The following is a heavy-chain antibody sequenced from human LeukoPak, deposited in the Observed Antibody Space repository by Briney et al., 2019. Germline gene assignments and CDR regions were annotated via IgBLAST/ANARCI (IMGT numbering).Heavy chain of an antibody. V-gene: IGHV1-2*02. CDR1: GYTFTVYY. J-gene: IGHJ3*02. D-gene: IGHD5-24*01. Sequence: ALVKVSCKASGYTFTVYYIHWVRQAPGQGLEWMGWINPNRGGTNYAQKFQGRVTMTRDTSINTAYMELSRLRSDDTAVYYCARDVREGAFDIWGQGTMVTVSS. CDR2: INPNRGGT. CDR3: ARDVREGAFDI.